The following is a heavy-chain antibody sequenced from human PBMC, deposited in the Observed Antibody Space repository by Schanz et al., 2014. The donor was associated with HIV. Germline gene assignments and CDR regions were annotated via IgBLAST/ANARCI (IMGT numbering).Heavy chain of an antibody. CDR3: AKDRNQYDSRYIGKGNYYYYYGMDV. J-gene: IGHJ6*02. V-gene: IGHV3-30*18. CDR2: ISYDGRNK. Sequence: ALLLESGGGLVQPGGSLRLSCAASGFNFNNYAMTWVRQAPGKGLEWLAVISYDGRNKKFANSVKGRFTISRDKSKNTEYLQAKSLRPEDTAVYYCAKDRNQYDSRYIGKGNYYYYYGMDVWGQGTTVTVSS. D-gene: IGHD3-22*01. CDR1: GFNFNNYA.